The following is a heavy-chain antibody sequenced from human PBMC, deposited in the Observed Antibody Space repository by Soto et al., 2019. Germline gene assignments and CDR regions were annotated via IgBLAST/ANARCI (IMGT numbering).Heavy chain of an antibody. CDR3: ARTSILLGQLGVDYYYYYGMDV. Sequence: PSETLSLTCTVSGGSIISSSYYWGWIRQPPGKGLEWIGSIYYSGSTYYNPSLKSRVTISVDTSKNQFSLKLSSVTAADTAVYYCARTSILLGQLGVDYYYYYGMDVWGQGTTVTVSS. CDR1: GGSIISSSYY. J-gene: IGHJ6*02. V-gene: IGHV4-39*01. CDR2: IYYSGST. D-gene: IGHD6-6*01.